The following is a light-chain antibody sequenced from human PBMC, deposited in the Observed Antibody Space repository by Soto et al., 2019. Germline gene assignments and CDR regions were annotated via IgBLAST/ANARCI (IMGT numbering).Light chain of an antibody. Sequence: QSALTQSASVSGSPGQSITISCTGTSSDVGSYNLVSWYQQHPGKAPKLMIYEVSKRPSGVSNRFSGSKSGNTASLTISGLQAEDEADYYCCSYAGSSISYVFGTGTKVTV. J-gene: IGLJ1*01. CDR1: SSDVGSYNL. V-gene: IGLV2-23*02. CDR3: CSYAGSSISYV. CDR2: EVS.